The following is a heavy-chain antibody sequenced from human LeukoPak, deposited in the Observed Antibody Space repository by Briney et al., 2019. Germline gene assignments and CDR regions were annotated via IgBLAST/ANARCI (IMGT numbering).Heavy chain of an antibody. CDR1: GGSISSGGYY. J-gene: IGHJ5*02. CDR2: IYYSGST. V-gene: IGHV4-31*03. D-gene: IGHD6-6*01. CDR3: AREGFGSSSSGNHWFDP. Sequence: PSETLSLTCTVSGGSISSGGYYWSWIGQHPGKGLEWIGYIYYSGSTYYNPSLKSRVTISVNTSKNQFSLKLSSVTAADTAVYYCAREGFGSSSSGNHWFDPWGQGTLVTVSS.